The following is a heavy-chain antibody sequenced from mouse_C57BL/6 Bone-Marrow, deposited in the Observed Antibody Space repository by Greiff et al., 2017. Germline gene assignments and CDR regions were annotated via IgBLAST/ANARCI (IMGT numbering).Heavy chain of an antibody. Sequence: VQLQQPGAELVKPGASVKLSCKASGYTFTSYWMHWVKQRPGQGLEWIGMIHPTSGSTNYNEKFKSKATLTVDKSSSTAYMQLSSLTSEDSAVYYCARVSLIATVVATDYAMDYWGQGTSVTVSS. CDR3: ARVSLIATVVATDYAMDY. J-gene: IGHJ4*01. CDR1: GYTFTSYW. D-gene: IGHD1-1*01. V-gene: IGHV1-64*01. CDR2: IHPTSGST.